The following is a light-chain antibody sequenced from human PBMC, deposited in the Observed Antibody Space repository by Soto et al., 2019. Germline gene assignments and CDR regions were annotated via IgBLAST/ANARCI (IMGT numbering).Light chain of an antibody. CDR2: GVS. CDR3: QQYNDWPFT. Sequence: EIVMTPSPGTLSVSPVERATLSCRASQSVSVNLAWYQQKPGQAPRLLIYGVSTRATGIPARFSGSESGTEFTLTISSLQSEDFAVHYCQQYNDWPFTFGPGTKVDIK. CDR1: QSVSVN. V-gene: IGKV3-15*01. J-gene: IGKJ3*01.